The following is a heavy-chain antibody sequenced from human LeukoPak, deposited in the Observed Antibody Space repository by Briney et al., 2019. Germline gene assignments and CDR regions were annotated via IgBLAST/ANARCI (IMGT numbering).Heavy chain of an antibody. D-gene: IGHD1-1*01. J-gene: IGHJ6*02. Sequence: SETLSLTCTVSGGSISSGGYYWSWMRQHPGKGLEWIGYIYYSGSTYYNPSLKSRVTISVDTSKNQFSLKLSSVTAADTAVYYCARDRPWGTSDSYGMDVWGQGTTVTVSS. CDR3: ARDRPWGTSDSYGMDV. CDR1: GGSISSGGYY. V-gene: IGHV4-31*03. CDR2: IYYSGST.